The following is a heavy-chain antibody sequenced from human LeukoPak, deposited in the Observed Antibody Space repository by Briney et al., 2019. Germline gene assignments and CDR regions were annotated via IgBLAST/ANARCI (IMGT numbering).Heavy chain of an antibody. CDR3: ARRGLRFLEWLPLDY. J-gene: IGHJ4*02. CDR1: GYTFTVYY. D-gene: IGHD3-3*01. Sequence: GASVKVSCKASGYTFTVYYMHWVRQAPGQGLEWMGWINPNSGGTNYAQKFQGRVTMTRDTSNSPDYMELSRLRSDDTAVYYCARRGLRFLEWLPLDYWGQGTLVTVSS. V-gene: IGHV1-2*02. CDR2: INPNSGGT.